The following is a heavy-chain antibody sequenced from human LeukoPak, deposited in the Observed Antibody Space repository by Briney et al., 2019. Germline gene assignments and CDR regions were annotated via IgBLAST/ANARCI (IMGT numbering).Heavy chain of an antibody. CDR3: ARVERGYSYVNIYYYYYGMDV. D-gene: IGHD5-18*01. CDR1: GGTFSRYA. V-gene: IGHV1-69*05. J-gene: IGHJ6*02. CDR2: IIPIFGTA. Sequence: ASVKVSCKASGGTFSRYAINWVRQAPGQGLEWMGGIIPIFGTANYAQKFQGRVTMTRDTSISTAYMELSRLRSDDTAVYYCARVERGYSYVNIYYYYYGMDVWGQGTTVTVSS.